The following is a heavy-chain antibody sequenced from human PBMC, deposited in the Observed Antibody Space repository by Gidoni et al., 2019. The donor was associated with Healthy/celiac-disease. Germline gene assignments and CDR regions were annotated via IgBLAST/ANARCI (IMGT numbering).Heavy chain of an antibody. D-gene: IGHD6-19*01. CDR2: ISYDGSNK. CDR3: AKKEGSSGWSYYFDY. Sequence: TFSSYGMHWVRQAPGKGLEWVAVISYDGSNKYYADSVKGRFTISRDNSKNTLYLQMNSLRAEDTAVYYCAKKEGSSGWSYYFDYWGQGTLVTVSS. CDR1: TFSSYG. J-gene: IGHJ4*02. V-gene: IGHV3-30*18.